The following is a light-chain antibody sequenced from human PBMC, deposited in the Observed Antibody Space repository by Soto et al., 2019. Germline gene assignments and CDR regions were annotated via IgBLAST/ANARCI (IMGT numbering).Light chain of an antibody. V-gene: IGLV6-57*04. CDR1: SGRIGSNY. CDR2: EDR. CDR3: QSFDRNRQGV. Sequence: LTQPHSVSESPGKTVTISCTRSSGRIGSNYVQWYQQRPGSAPTTVIYEDRQRPSGVPDRFSGSIDSSSNSASLTISGLKTEDEADYYCQSFDRNRQGVFGGGTKLTVL. J-gene: IGLJ3*02.